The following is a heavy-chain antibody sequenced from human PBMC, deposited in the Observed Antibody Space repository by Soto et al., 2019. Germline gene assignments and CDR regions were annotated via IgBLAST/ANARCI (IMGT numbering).Heavy chain of an antibody. V-gene: IGHV1-18*04. J-gene: IGHJ4*02. CDR2: VSVYSGKT. D-gene: IGHD2-21*01. CDR1: GYTFTNYG. CDR3: GRGGGHCYSGLMDY. Sequence: QVQLVQSGADVKKPGASVRVSCKTSGYTFTNYGINWVRQAPGQGLEWMGWVSVYSGKTNYADKFQGRVTMTADTSTTTAYMELRNLTSDDTAVYYCGRGGGHCYSGLMDYWGQGTLVTVSS.